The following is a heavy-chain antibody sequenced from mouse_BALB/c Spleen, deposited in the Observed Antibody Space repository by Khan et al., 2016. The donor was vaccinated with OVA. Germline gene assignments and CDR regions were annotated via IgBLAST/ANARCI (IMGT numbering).Heavy chain of an antibody. V-gene: IGHV3-2*02. CDR1: VYSITSDYA. Sequence: EVKLEESGPGLVKPSQSLSLTCTVTVYSITSDYAWNWIRQFPGNKLEWMGYISYSGRTSYHPSFKSRISITRDTSKNQFFLQLNSMTTEDTATYFCARSVTITTVVATDFDYWGQGTTLTVSS. D-gene: IGHD1-1*01. CDR3: ARSVTITTVVATDFDY. CDR2: ISYSGRT. J-gene: IGHJ2*01.